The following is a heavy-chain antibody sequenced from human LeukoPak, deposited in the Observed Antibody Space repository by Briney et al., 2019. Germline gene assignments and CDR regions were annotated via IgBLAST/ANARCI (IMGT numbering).Heavy chain of an antibody. CDR1: GYTFTSYD. D-gene: IGHD5-18*01. J-gene: IGHJ4*02. CDR2: MNPNSGNT. V-gene: IGHV1-8*03. CDR3: ATRHKGIQLWPGYFDY. Sequence: GASVKVSCTASGYTFTSYDINWVRQATGQGLEWMGWMNPNSGNTGYAQKFQGRVTITRNTSISTAYMELSSLRSEDTAVYYCATRHKGIQLWPGYFDYWGQGTLVTVSS.